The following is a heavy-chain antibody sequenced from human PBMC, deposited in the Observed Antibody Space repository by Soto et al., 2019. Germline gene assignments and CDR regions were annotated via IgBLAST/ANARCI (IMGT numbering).Heavy chain of an antibody. V-gene: IGHV4-31*03. CDR1: GGSISSGGYY. J-gene: IGHJ6*03. CDR3: AREAGNSPEYYYYYMDV. CDR2: IFYSGST. D-gene: IGHD1-1*01. Sequence: SETLSLTCTVTGGSISSGGYYWSWIRQHPGKGLEWIGYIFYSGSTYYNPSLKSRVTISVDTSKNQFSLNLSSVTAADTAVYYCAREAGNSPEYYYYYMDVWGKGTTVTVSS.